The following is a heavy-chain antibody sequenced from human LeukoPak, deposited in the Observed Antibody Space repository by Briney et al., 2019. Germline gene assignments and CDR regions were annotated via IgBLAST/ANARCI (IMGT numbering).Heavy chain of an antibody. CDR3: AGWSSGSSAYDI. CDR1: GGSISSSSYY. V-gene: IGHV4-39*01. J-gene: IGHJ3*02. Sequence: SETLSLTCTVSGGSISSSSYYWSWIRQPPGKGLERLGSIFHSGSTYYSPSFKSRVTISADTFKNQFSLRLPSVTAADTAVYYCAGWSSGSSAYDIWGHGTMVTVSS. CDR2: IFHSGST. D-gene: IGHD1-14*01.